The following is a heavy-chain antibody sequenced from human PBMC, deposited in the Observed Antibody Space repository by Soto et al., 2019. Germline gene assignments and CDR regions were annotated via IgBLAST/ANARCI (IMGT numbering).Heavy chain of an antibody. D-gene: IGHD3-22*01. CDR2: IIPIFGTA. Sequence: QVQLVQSGAEVKKPGSSVKVSCKASGGTFSSYAISWVRQAPGQGLEWMGGIIPIFGTANYAQKFQGRVTITADESTSTAYMELSSLRSEDTAEYYCARRSYSSGYYMNYYYYGMDVWGQGTTVTVSS. CDR3: ARRSYSSGYYMNYYYYGMDV. CDR1: GGTFSSYA. V-gene: IGHV1-69*01. J-gene: IGHJ6*02.